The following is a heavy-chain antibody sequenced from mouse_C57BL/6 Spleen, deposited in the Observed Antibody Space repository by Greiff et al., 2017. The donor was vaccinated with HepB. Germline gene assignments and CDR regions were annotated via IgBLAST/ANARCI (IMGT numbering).Heavy chain of an antibody. D-gene: IGHD4-1*01. CDR3: ASEGNWDQYYFAY. J-gene: IGHJ2*01. V-gene: IGHV5-4*03. CDR2: ISDGGSYT. Sequence: EVKLVESGGGLVKPGGSLKLSCAASVFTFSSYAMYWVRQTPEKRLEWVANISDGGSYTYYPDKVKGRFTISRDNAKNNLYLQMSHLKSEDTAMYYCASEGNWDQYYFAYWGQGTTLTVSS. CDR1: VFTFSSYA.